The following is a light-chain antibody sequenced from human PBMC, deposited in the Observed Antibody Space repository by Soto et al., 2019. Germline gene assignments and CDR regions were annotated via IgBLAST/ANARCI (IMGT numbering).Light chain of an antibody. Sequence: DIVMTQSPDSLAVSLGERATINCKSSQSVLYSSNNKNYLACYQQKPGQPPKLLIYWASTRESGVPDRVSGSRSGTHFTLTISSLQAEDVAVYYCQQYYTPSTFGQGTKVEIK. CDR2: WAS. CDR3: QQYYTPST. CDR1: QSVLYSSNNKNY. V-gene: IGKV4-1*01. J-gene: IGKJ1*01.